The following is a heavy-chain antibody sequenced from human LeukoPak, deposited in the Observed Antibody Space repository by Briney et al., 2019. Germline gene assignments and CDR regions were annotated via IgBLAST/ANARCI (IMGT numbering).Heavy chain of an antibody. CDR3: TRPSADDYGSNDY. D-gene: IGHD4-17*01. V-gene: IGHV3-21*01. CDR2: LSRTSRTPTYA. J-gene: IGHJ4*02. Sequence: GSLRLSCAASGFTFSDYSMNWVRQAPGKGLEWVSSLSRTSRTPTYAYYADSVKGRFTISRDNDKNELFLQMNSLRAEDTAVYYCTRPSADDYGSNDYWGQGTLVTVSS. CDR1: GFTFSDYS.